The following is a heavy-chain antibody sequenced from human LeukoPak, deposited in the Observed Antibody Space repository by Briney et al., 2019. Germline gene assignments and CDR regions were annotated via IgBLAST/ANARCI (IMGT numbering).Heavy chain of an antibody. Sequence: PGGSLRLSCAASGFTFSTYSMNWVRQAPGKGLEWVSYISSSSTTIYYADSVKGRFTISRDNAKDSLYLQMNSLRAEDTAVYYCAKYEKMMVRGAAISYWGQGTLVTVSS. D-gene: IGHD3-10*01. CDR2: ISSSSTTI. CDR1: GFTFSTYS. CDR3: AKYEKMMVRGAAISY. J-gene: IGHJ4*02. V-gene: IGHV3-48*01.